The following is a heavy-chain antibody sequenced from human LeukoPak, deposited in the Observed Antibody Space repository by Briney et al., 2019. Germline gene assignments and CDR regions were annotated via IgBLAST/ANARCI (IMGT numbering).Heavy chain of an antibody. V-gene: IGHV3-53*01. Sequence: PGGSLRLSCAASGFTVSSNYMSWVRQAPGKGLEWVSVIYSGGSTYYADSVKGRFTISRDNSKNTLYPQMNSLRAEDTAVYYCARVGDFWSGYRLYGMDVWGQGTTVTVSS. CDR2: IYSGGST. J-gene: IGHJ6*02. CDR1: GFTVSSNY. D-gene: IGHD3-3*01. CDR3: ARVGDFWSGYRLYGMDV.